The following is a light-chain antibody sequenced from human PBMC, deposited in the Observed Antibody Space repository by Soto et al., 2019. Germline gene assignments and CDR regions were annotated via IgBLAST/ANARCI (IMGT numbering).Light chain of an antibody. CDR2: SNS. Sequence: QSVLTQPPSASGTPGQRVTISWSGSSSNIGSNPVNWYQQVPGTAPKLLIYSNSQRPSGVPDRFSGSKSGTSASLAISGLQSEDEADYYCATWDDSLNSYVFGTGTKLTVL. CDR3: ATWDDSLNSYV. V-gene: IGLV1-44*01. J-gene: IGLJ1*01. CDR1: SSNIGSNP.